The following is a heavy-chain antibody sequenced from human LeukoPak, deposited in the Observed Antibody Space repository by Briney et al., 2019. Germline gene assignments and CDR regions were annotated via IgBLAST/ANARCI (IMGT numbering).Heavy chain of an antibody. V-gene: IGHV1-2*02. CDR1: GYTFTGYY. CDR2: INPNSGGT. CDR3: ARDTTWFGEYAFDI. D-gene: IGHD3-10*01. Sequence: ASVKVSCKASGYTFTGYYMHWVRQAPGQGLEWMGWINPNSGGTNYAQKFQGRVTMTRDTSISTVYMELSRLRSDDTAVYYCARDTTWFGEYAFDIWGQGTMVTVSS. J-gene: IGHJ3*02.